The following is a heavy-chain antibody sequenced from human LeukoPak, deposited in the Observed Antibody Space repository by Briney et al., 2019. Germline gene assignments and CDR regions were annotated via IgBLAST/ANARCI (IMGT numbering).Heavy chain of an antibody. Sequence: SETLSLTCTVSGGSISSGSYYWSWIRQPAGKGLEWIGRIYTSGSTNYNPSPKSRVTISVDTSKNQFSLKLSSVTAADTAVYYCARGLNGDAFDIWGQGTMVTVSS. CDR2: IYTSGST. CDR3: ARGLNGDAFDI. J-gene: IGHJ3*02. CDR1: GGSISSGSYY. V-gene: IGHV4-61*02. D-gene: IGHD2-8*01.